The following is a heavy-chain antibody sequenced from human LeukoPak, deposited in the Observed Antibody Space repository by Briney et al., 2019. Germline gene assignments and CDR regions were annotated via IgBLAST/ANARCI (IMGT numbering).Heavy chain of an antibody. V-gene: IGHV3-7*04. Sequence: GGSLRLSCVTSGFNFSDSRMTWVREAPGKGLQWVANVNRDGTEKHFLDSVEGRFTISRDNAKKSLYLQMSSLRPQDTAVYFCVRGDWYFESWGQGTLVTVSS. D-gene: IGHD2-21*01. CDR1: GFNFSDSR. CDR3: VRGDWYFES. CDR2: VNRDGTEK. J-gene: IGHJ4*02.